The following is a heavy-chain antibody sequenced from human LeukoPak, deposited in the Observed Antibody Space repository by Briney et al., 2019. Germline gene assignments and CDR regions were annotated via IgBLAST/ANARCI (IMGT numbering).Heavy chain of an antibody. V-gene: IGHV4-4*07. CDR3: ARGVSPLDY. Sequence: PSETLSLTCTVSGGSISSYYWSWVRQPAGKGLEWIGRIQSSGSTNHNPSLKSRATMTVDTSKFQFSLKLSSVTAADTAVYYCARGVSPLDYWGQGTLVTVSS. D-gene: IGHD2-8*01. CDR1: GGSISSYY. CDR2: IQSSGST. J-gene: IGHJ4*02.